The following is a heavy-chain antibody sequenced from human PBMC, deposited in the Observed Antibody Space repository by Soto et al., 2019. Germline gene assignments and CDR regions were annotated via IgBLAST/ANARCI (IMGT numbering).Heavy chain of an antibody. CDR2: IYSGGST. D-gene: IGHD2-2*02. V-gene: IGHV3-53*01. J-gene: IGHJ5*02. CDR1: GFTVSSNY. CDR3: ARGVRDCSSTSCYTYWFDP. Sequence: PGGSLRLSCAASGFTVSSNYMSWVRQAPGKGLEWVSVIYSGGSTYYADSVKGRFTISRDNSKNTLYLQMNSLRAEDTAVYYCARGVRDCSSTSCYTYWFDPWGQGTLVTVSS.